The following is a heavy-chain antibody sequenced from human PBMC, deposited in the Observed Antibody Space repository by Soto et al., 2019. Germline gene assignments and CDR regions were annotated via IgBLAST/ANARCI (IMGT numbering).Heavy chain of an antibody. CDR1: GGSISSSSYY. D-gene: IGHD3-22*01. CDR2: VHYTGST. Sequence: SETLSLTCTVSGGSISSSSYYWGWMRQSPGKELEWIGYVHYTGSTNYNPSLKSRVTISVDRSKNQFSLKLTSANAADTAVYYCARGRTVRNYADDSSDYFYFFDYWGQGTQVTVSS. J-gene: IGHJ4*02. V-gene: IGHV4-61*05. CDR3: ARGRTVRNYADDSSDYFYFFDY.